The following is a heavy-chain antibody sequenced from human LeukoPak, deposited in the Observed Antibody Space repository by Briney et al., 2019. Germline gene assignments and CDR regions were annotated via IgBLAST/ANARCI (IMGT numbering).Heavy chain of an antibody. D-gene: IGHD2-2*01. CDR3: ARDRYCSSTSCRYLFDY. CDR2: ISSSSKYI. J-gene: IGHJ4*02. Sequence: GGSLRLSCVASEFTFSSYNMNWVRQAPGKGLEWVSSISSSSKYIYYADSVKGRFIISRDNAKNSLYLQMNSLRAEDTAVYYCARDRYCSSTSCRYLFDYWGQGTLVTVSS. CDR1: EFTFSSYN. V-gene: IGHV3-21*01.